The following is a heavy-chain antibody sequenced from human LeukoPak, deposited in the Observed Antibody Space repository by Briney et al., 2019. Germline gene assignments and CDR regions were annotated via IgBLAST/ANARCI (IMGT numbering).Heavy chain of an antibody. CDR3: ARRFSTENYSALDC. D-gene: IGHD1-7*01. V-gene: IGHV3-21*01. Sequence: GGSLRLSCAASGFSFSSYSMNWVRQAPGGGLEWVSSISYSSNYIYYADSVKGRFTISRDNARKSLFLQMSSPRAEDTAVYYCARRFSTENYSALDCWGQGTLVTVSS. J-gene: IGHJ4*02. CDR2: ISYSSNYI. CDR1: GFSFSSYS.